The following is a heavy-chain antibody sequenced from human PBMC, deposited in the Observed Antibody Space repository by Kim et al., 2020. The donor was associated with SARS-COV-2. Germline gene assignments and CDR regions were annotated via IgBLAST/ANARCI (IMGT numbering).Heavy chain of an antibody. V-gene: IGHV4-39*01. Sequence: YAPSLESRVPVSVDTATDQFSLKLSSVTAADTAVYYCYSGSYYQGKFDYWGQGTLVTVSS. J-gene: IGHJ4*02. CDR3: YSGSYYQGKFDY. D-gene: IGHD1-26*01.